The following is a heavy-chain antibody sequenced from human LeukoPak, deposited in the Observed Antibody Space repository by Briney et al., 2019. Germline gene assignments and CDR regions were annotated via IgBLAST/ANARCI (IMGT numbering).Heavy chain of an antibody. V-gene: IGHV3-23*01. Sequence: PGGSLRLSCAVSGFTFSNYAMVWVRQAPGKGLDWVSSISAGSGVTSNADSVKGRFTISRDNSKNTLYLQMNSLRAEDTAMYYCAKAARTTVTYSFDSWGQGTLVTVSS. J-gene: IGHJ4*02. CDR3: AKAARTTVTYSFDS. CDR2: ISAGSGVT. D-gene: IGHD4-17*01. CDR1: GFTFSNYA.